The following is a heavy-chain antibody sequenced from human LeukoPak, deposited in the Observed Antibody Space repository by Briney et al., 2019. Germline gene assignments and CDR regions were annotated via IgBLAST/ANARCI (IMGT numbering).Heavy chain of an antibody. CDR1: GGSISSYY. V-gene: IGHV4-59*01. Sequence: PSETLSLTCTVSGGSISSYYWSWIRQPPGKGLEWIGYIYYSGSTNYNPSLKSRVTISVDTSKNQFSLKLSSVTAADTAVYYCARAALYGSGSFDYWGQGTLVTVSS. D-gene: IGHD3-10*01. J-gene: IGHJ4*02. CDR2: IYYSGST. CDR3: ARAALYGSGSFDY.